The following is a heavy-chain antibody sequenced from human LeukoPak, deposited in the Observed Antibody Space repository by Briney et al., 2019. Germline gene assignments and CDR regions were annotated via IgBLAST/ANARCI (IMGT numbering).Heavy chain of an antibody. J-gene: IGHJ4*02. CDR3: ATNYYGSGPLDY. CDR2: FDPEDGET. CDR1: GYTLTELS. V-gene: IGHV1-24*01. Sequence: GASVTVSFKVSGYTLTELSMHWVRQAPGKGLEWMGGFDPEDGETIYAQKFQGRVTMTEDTSTDTAYMELSSLRSEDTAVYYCATNYYGSGPLDYWGQGTLVTVSS. D-gene: IGHD3-10*01.